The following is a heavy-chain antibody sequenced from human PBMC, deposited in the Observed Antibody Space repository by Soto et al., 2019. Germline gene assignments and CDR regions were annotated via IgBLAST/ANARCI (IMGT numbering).Heavy chain of an antibody. V-gene: IGHV1-46*03. J-gene: IGHJ3*02. D-gene: IGHD4-17*01. CDR2: INPSGGST. Sequence: VASVKLSCKASGYTFTSYYRHWLRQAPGQGLEWMGIINPSGGSTTYAQKFQGRVTMTRDTSTSTVYMELSSLRSEDTAVYYCTRAPSYGAFDIWGQGTMVTVSS. CDR1: GYTFTSYY. CDR3: TRAPSYGAFDI.